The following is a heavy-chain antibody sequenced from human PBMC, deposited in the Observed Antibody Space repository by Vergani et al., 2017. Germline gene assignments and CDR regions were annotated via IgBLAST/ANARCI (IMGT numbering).Heavy chain of an antibody. Sequence: VQLVQSGAEVKKPGESLRISCKGSGYSFTSYWISWVRQMPGKGLEWMGRIDPSDSYTNYSPSFQGHVTISADKSISTAYLQWSSLKASDTAMYYCARQGRNSSSWYAYYYYYMAVWGKGTTVTVSS. CDR3: ARQGRNSSSWYAYYYYYMAV. J-gene: IGHJ6*03. D-gene: IGHD6-13*01. V-gene: IGHV5-10-1*03. CDR2: IDPSDSYT. CDR1: GYSFTSYW.